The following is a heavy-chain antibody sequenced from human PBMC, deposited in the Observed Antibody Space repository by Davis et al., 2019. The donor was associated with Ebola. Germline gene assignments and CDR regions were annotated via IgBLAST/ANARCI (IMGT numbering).Heavy chain of an antibody. V-gene: IGHV3-30*18. Sequence: GESLKISCAASGFTFSSYGMHWVRQAPGKGLEWVAVISYDGSNKYYADSVKGRFTISRDNSKNTLYLQMNSLRAEDTAVYYCANITGSSGYWGQGTLVTVSS. CDR2: ISYDGSNK. CDR1: GFTFSSYG. J-gene: IGHJ4*02. D-gene: IGHD6-6*01. CDR3: ANITGSSGY.